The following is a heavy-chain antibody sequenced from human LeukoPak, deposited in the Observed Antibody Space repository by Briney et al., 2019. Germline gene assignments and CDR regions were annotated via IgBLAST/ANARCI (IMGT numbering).Heavy chain of an antibody. CDR3: ARGFPPYCGGDCYSEGYFDL. CDR2: INHSGSA. CDR1: GGSFSGSY. D-gene: IGHD2-21*02. J-gene: IGHJ2*01. Sequence: PETLSLTCAVYGGSFSGSYWSWIRQPPGKGLEWIGEINHSGSANYNPSLKSRVTMAVDTSKNQLSLKLSSVTAADTAVYYCARGFPPYCGGDCYSEGYFDLWGRGTLVTVSS. V-gene: IGHV4-34*01.